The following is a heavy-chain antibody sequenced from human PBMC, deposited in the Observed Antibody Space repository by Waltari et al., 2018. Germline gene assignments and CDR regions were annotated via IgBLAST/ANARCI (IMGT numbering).Heavy chain of an antibody. J-gene: IGHJ6*02. CDR3: ATDPRSWSRGDRLLGMDV. Sequence: QVQLVQSGAEVKKPGASVKVSCKVSGYTLTELSMPWVRQAPGKGLEWMGGFDPEDGETIYAQKFQGRVTMTEDTSTDTAYMELSSLRSEDTAVYYCATDPRSWSRGDRLLGMDVWGQGTTVTVSS. D-gene: IGHD6-13*01. V-gene: IGHV1-24*01. CDR2: FDPEDGET. CDR1: GYTLTELS.